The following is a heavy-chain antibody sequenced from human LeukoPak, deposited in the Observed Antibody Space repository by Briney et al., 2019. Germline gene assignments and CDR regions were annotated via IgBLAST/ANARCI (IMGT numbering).Heavy chain of an antibody. J-gene: IGHJ4*02. D-gene: IGHD6-19*01. CDR1: GFTFSSYA. V-gene: IGHV3-23*01. Sequence: GGSLRLSCAASGFTFSSYAMSWVRQAPGKGLEWVSAISGSGGNTYYADSVKGRFTISRDNSKNTLYLQMNSLRAEDTAVYYCAKDRYPGIAVAVGDYWGQGTLVTVSS. CDR2: ISGSGGNT. CDR3: AKDRYPGIAVAVGDY.